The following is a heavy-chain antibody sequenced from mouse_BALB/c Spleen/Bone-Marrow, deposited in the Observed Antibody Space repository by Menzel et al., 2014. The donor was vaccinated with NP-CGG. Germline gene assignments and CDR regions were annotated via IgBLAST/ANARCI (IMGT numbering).Heavy chain of an antibody. CDR1: GYSFTGYF. CDR2: INPYNGDT. V-gene: IGHV1-20*02. J-gene: IGHJ2*01. Sequence: EVHLVESGPELVKPGASVKISCKASGYSFTGYFMNWVMPSHGKSLEWIGRINPYNGDTFYNQKFKGKATLTVDKSSSTAHMELRSLASEDSAVYYCARDYYDYYFDYWGQGTTLTVSS. CDR3: ARDYYDYYFDY. D-gene: IGHD2-4*01.